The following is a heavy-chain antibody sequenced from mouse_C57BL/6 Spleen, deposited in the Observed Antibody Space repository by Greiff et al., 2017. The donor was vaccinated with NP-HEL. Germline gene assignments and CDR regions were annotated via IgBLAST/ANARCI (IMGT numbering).Heavy chain of an antibody. Sequence: EVQLQQSGAELVRPGASVKLSCTASGFNIKDDYMHWVKQRPEQGLEWIGWLDPENGDTEYASKFQGKATITADTSSNTAYLQISSLTSEDTDVYYCTTLYYGSSDHYFDSWGQGTTLTVSS. J-gene: IGHJ2*01. V-gene: IGHV14-4*01. CDR3: TTLYYGSSDHYFDS. CDR2: LDPENGDT. D-gene: IGHD1-1*01. CDR1: GFNIKDDY.